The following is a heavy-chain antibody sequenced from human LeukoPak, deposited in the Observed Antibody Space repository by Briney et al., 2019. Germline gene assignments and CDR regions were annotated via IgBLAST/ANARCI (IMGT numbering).Heavy chain of an antibody. V-gene: IGHV3-73*01. CDR2: IRSKANSYAT. CDR1: GFTFSGSA. CDR3: TTTGLSGYYDNNGYYYFDY. D-gene: IGHD3-22*01. Sequence: GGSLRLSCAASGFTFSGSAMHWVRQASGKGLEWVGRIRSKANSYATAYAASVKGRFTISRDDSKNTAYLQMNSLKTEDTAVYYCTTTGLSGYYDNNGYYYFDYWGQETLVTVSS. J-gene: IGHJ4*02.